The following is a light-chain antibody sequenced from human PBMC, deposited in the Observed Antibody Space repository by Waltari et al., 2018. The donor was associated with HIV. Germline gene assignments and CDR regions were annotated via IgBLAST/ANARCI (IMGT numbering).Light chain of an antibody. CDR2: NPN. Sequence: QTVVTQEPSFSVSPGGTVTLTCGLSSGSVSTTYYPSWYQHTPGQAPRTVIYNPNTRASGVPDRFSGSILGNKAALNITGAQADDECYYYCVLYMGSGISVFGGGTKLTVL. J-gene: IGLJ2*01. V-gene: IGLV8-61*01. CDR1: SGSVSTTYY. CDR3: VLYMGSGISV.